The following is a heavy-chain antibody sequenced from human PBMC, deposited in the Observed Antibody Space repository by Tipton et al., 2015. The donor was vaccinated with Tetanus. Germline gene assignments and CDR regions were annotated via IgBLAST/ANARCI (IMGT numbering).Heavy chain of an antibody. Sequence: TLSLTCAVYSGSFSGYYWSWIRQPPGKGLEWIGEINHSGSTNYNPSLKSRVTISVDTSKNQFSLKLSSVTAADTAVYYCARSSHIVVVTAILDYWGQGTLVTVSS. CDR1: SGSFSGYY. CDR2: INHSGST. J-gene: IGHJ4*02. CDR3: ARSSHIVVVTAILDY. D-gene: IGHD2-21*02. V-gene: IGHV4-34*01.